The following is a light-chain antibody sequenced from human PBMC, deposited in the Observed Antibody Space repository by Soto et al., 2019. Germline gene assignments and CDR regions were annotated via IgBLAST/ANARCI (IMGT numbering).Light chain of an antibody. J-gene: IGLJ2*01. Sequence: QSVLTQPPSASGTPGQRVTISCSGSSSNIGSNFVFWYQQLPGTAPKLLINRNNHRPSGVPDRFSGSKSGTSASLAISGLRSEDEADYYCAAWDDSLSGVVFGGGTKVTVL. V-gene: IGLV1-47*01. CDR1: SSNIGSNF. CDR3: AAWDDSLSGVV. CDR2: RNN.